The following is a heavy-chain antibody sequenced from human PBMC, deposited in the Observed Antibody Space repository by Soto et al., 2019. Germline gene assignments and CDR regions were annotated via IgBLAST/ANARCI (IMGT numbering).Heavy chain of an antibody. CDR2: IKQDGSEK. CDR1: GFTFSTYW. V-gene: IGHV3-7*01. J-gene: IGHJ4*02. CDR3: ARDETYYYGSGPV. D-gene: IGHD3-10*01. Sequence: GCLRLSCAASGFTFSTYWMSWVRQAPGKGLEWVANIKQDGSEKYYVDSVKGRFTISRDNAKNSLYLQMNSLRAEDTAVYYCARDETYYYGSGPVGGQGTLVTVSS.